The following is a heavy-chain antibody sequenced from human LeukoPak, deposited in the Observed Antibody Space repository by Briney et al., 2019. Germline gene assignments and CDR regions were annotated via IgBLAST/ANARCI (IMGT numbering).Heavy chain of an antibody. D-gene: IGHD2-2*02. CDR1: GYTFTSYD. CDR3: ARDKVAAVPAAIRRAAAGTLGY. Sequence: ASVKVSCKASGYTFTSYDINWVRQATGQGLEWRGWMNPNSDNTGYAQKFQGRITMTRTTSISTAYMGLSRLRAEDTAVYYCARDKVAAVPAAIRRAAAGTLGYWGQGTLVSVCS. CDR2: MNPNSDNT. V-gene: IGHV1-8*01. J-gene: IGHJ4*02.